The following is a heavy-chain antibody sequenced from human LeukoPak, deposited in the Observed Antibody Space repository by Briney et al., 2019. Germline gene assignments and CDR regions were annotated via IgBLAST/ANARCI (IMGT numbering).Heavy chain of an antibody. D-gene: IGHD1-26*01. CDR2: IYDEDKT. Sequence: GGSLRLSCAVSGFTVSVNHMSWVRQAPGRGLEWVSLIYDEDKTYYADSVKGRFTISRDNPKNTLYLQMNSLRAEDTAVYYCARPNSGDYHFAFDSWGQGTRVTVSS. J-gene: IGHJ4*02. V-gene: IGHV3-66*01. CDR3: ARPNSGDYHFAFDS. CDR1: GFTVSVNH.